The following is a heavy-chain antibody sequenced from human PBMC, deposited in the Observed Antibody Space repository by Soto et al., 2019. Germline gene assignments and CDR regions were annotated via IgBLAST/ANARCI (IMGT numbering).Heavy chain of an antibody. Sequence: QVQLQQWGAGLLKPSETLSLTCAVYGGSFSGYYWSWIRQPPGKGLEWFGEITHSGSTNYNPSLKSRFTISLDTSNNQFSLKLSSVSAADTAVYYCARGEYYDFWIGYYRGYYYYGMDVWGQGTTVTVSS. CDR1: GGSFSGYY. CDR2: ITHSGST. V-gene: IGHV4-34*01. J-gene: IGHJ6*02. CDR3: ARGEYYDFWIGYYRGYYYYGMDV. D-gene: IGHD3-3*01.